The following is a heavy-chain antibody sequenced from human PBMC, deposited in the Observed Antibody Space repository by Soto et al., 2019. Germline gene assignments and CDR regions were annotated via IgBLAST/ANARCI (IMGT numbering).Heavy chain of an antibody. CDR2: INSDGSST. CDR1: GFTFSSYW. D-gene: IGHD5-12*01. CDR3: ARATMATINVRFDP. J-gene: IGHJ5*02. V-gene: IGHV3-74*01. Sequence: EVQLVESGGGLVQPGGSLRLSCAASGFTFSSYWMHWVRQAPGKGLVWVSRINSDGSSTSYADSVKGRFTISRDNAKNTLYPQMNSLRAEDTAVYYCARATMATINVRFDPWGQGTLVTVSS.